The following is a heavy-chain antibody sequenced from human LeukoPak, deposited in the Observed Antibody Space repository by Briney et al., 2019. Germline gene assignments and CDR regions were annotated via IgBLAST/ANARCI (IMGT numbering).Heavy chain of an antibody. D-gene: IGHD1-26*01. CDR2: INHSGST. Sequence: SETLSLTCAVYGGSFSGYYWSWIRQPPGKGLEWIGEINHSGSTNYNPSLKSRVTISVDTSKNQFSLKLSSVTAADTAVYYCARSAYSGSPLDPWGQGTLVTVSS. CDR3: ARSAYSGSPLDP. CDR1: GGSFSGYY. J-gene: IGHJ5*02. V-gene: IGHV4-34*01.